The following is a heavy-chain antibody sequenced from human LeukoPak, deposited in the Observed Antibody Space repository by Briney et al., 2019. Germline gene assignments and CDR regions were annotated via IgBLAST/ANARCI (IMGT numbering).Heavy chain of an antibody. D-gene: IGHD5-12*01. CDR1: GFTFRSYE. CDR3: ARDWARESGGYSDYFDS. Sequence: SGGSLRLSCAASGFTFRSYEMNWVRQAPGKGLVWVSYISSSGNTIYYADSVKGRFTISRDNAKNSLYLQMNSLRAEDKAVYYCARDWARESGGYSDYFDSWGQGTLVTVSS. J-gene: IGHJ4*02. CDR2: ISSSGNTI. V-gene: IGHV3-48*03.